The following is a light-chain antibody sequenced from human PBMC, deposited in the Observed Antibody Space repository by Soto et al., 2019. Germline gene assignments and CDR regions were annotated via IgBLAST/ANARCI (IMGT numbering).Light chain of an antibody. J-gene: IGKJ1*01. V-gene: IGKV3-20*01. Sequence: EIVLTQSPGTLSLSPGDRATLSCRASQSVANSYIAWYQQKPGQAPRLLIYGASSRVTGIPDRFTGSGSGTDFPLTITRLEPEDFAVYHCQQYGSSPWTFGQGTKVEIK. CDR1: QSVANSY. CDR3: QQYGSSPWT. CDR2: GAS.